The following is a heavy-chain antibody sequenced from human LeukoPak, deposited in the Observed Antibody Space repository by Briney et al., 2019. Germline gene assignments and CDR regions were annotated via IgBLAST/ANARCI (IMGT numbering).Heavy chain of an antibody. CDR2: IVVGSGNT. V-gene: IGHV1-58*01. D-gene: IGHD3-10*01. CDR1: GFTFTSSA. J-gene: IGHJ3*02. Sequence: SVKVSCKASGFTFTSSAAQWVRQARGQRLEWIGWIVVGSGNTNYAQKFQERVTITRDMSTSTAYMELSSLRSEDTAVYYCAATYYYGSGSYYPPDAFDIWGQGTMVTVSS. CDR3: AATYYYGSGSYYPPDAFDI.